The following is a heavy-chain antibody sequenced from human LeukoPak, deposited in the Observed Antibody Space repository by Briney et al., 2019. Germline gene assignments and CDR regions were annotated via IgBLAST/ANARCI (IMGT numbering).Heavy chain of an antibody. CDR1: VYTLTDLS. CDR3: ATSYGSDAFDI. J-gene: IGHJ3*02. V-gene: IGHV1-24*01. CDR2: FDPEDDET. Sequence: ASVTVSCTVSVYTLTDLSMHWVRQAPGKGREGRGGFDPEDDETMYAQKFQGRVTMTEDTSRNTAYMELSSLRSEDTAVYYCATSYGSDAFDIWGQGTMVIVSS. D-gene: IGHD3-10*01.